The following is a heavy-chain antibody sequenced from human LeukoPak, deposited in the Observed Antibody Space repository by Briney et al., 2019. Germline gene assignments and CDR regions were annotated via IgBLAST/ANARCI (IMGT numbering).Heavy chain of an antibody. CDR3: TRDRGAYNLYDY. Sequence: GGSLRLSCTASGFTFGDYAMSWIRQAPGKGLEWVGFIRSKAYGETADYAASVKGRFTISRDDSKAIAYLQMNSLKTEDTAVYHCTRDRGAYNLYDYWGQGTLVTDSS. J-gene: IGHJ4*02. D-gene: IGHD1-1*01. CDR1: GFTFGDYA. V-gene: IGHV3-49*03. CDR2: IRSKAYGETA.